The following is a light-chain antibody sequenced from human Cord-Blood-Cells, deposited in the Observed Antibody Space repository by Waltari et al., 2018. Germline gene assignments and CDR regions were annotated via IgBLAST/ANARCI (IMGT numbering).Light chain of an antibody. CDR1: SSDVGSYNL. V-gene: IGLV2-23*01. CDR2: EGS. Sequence: QSALTQPASVSGSPGQSITIPCTGTSSDVGSYNLVSWYQQHPGKARYLMIYEGSKRPSGVANRFYGSKSGNTACLTISGRQAEDEADYDCCSDAGSSTWVFGGGTKLTVL. CDR3: CSDAGSSTWV. J-gene: IGLJ3*02.